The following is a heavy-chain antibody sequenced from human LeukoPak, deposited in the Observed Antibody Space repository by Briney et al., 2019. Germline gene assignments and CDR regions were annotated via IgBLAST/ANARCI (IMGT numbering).Heavy chain of an antibody. J-gene: IGHJ4*02. CDR1: GFIFSSYA. V-gene: IGHV3-23*01. D-gene: IGHD2-15*01. Sequence: TGGSLRLSCAASGFIFSSYAMGWVRQAPGKGLEWVSAISGSGANTYYADSVKGRFTISRDNSKNTLSLQMNTLRTDDTAVYYCAKGRALEVVAAFNYWGQGTVVTVSS. CDR3: AKGRALEVVAAFNY. CDR2: ISGSGANT.